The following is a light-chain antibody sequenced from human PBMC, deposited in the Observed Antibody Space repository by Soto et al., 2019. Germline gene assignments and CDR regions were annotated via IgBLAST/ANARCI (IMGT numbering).Light chain of an antibody. CDR3: CSYAGTYTQWV. J-gene: IGLJ3*02. CDR2: DVS. Sequence: QSALTQPRSVSGSPGQSVTISCTGTSSDVGGYNYVSWYQQHPGKAPKLVIYDVSKRPSGVPDRFSGSKSGNTASLTVSGLQAEDEADYSCCSYAGTYTQWVFGVGTKLTVL. V-gene: IGLV2-11*01. CDR1: SSDVGGYNY.